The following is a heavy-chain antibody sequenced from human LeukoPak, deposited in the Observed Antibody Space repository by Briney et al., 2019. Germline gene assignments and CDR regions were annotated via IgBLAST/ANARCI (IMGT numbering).Heavy chain of an antibody. J-gene: IGHJ4*02. CDR3: AKRVGSWPYYFDY. D-gene: IGHD6-13*01. V-gene: IGHV3-30-3*02. Sequence: PGGSLRLSCAASGFTFSSYAMHWVRQAPGKGLEWVAVISYDGSNKYYADSVKGRFTISRDNSKNTLYLQMNSLRAEDTAVYYCAKRVGSWPYYFDYWGQGTLVTVSS. CDR1: GFTFSSYA. CDR2: ISYDGSNK.